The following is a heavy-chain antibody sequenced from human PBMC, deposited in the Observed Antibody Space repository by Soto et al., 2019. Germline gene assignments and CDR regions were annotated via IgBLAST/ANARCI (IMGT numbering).Heavy chain of an antibody. Sequence: SETLSLTCAVSGGSISSSNWWSWVRQPPGKGLEWIGEIYHSGSTNYNPSLKSRVTISVDKSKNQFSLKLSSVTAADTAVYYCARGGWLQSPFGRYYFDYWGQGTLVTVSS. CDR2: IYHSGST. V-gene: IGHV4-4*02. J-gene: IGHJ4*02. CDR3: ARGGWLQSPFGRYYFDY. CDR1: GGSISSSNW. D-gene: IGHD5-12*01.